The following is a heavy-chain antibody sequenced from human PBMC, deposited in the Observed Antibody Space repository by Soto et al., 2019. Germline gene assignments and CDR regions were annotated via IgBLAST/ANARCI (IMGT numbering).Heavy chain of an antibody. CDR3: ARTYDSSGYLFDY. V-gene: IGHV1-2*04. CDR1: GYTFTGYY. D-gene: IGHD3-22*01. CDR2: INPNSGGT. Sequence: ASVKVSCKASGYTFTGYYMHWVRQAPGQGLEWMGWINPNSGGTNYAQKFQGWVTMTRDTSISTAYMELSRLRSDDTAVYYCARTYDSSGYLFDYWGQGTLVTVS. J-gene: IGHJ4*02.